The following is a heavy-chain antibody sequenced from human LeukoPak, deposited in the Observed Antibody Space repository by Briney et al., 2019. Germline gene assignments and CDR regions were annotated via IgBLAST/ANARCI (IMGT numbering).Heavy chain of an antibody. CDR1: GGTFSSYA. V-gene: IGHV1-69*06. CDR3: AQWDYGDYYYFDY. D-gene: IGHD4-17*01. CDR2: IIPIFGTA. J-gene: IGHJ4*02. Sequence: GASVKVSCKASGGTFSSYAISWVRQAPGQGLEWMGGIIPIFGTANYAQKFQGRVTITADKSTSTAYMELSSLRSEDTAVYYCAQWDYGDYYYFDYWVQGTLVTVSS.